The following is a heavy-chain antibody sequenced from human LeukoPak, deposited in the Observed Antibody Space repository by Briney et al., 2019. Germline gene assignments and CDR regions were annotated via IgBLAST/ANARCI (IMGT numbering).Heavy chain of an antibody. J-gene: IGHJ4*02. D-gene: IGHD3-22*01. V-gene: IGHV3-11*01. CDR2: ISRSGSVT. CDR1: GFTFSDYY. Sequence: GGSLRLSCAASGFTFSDYYMAWIRQAPGRGLEWVSYISRSGSVTYYADPVKGRFTISRDNAKKSLYLQMDSLRVEDTAVYYCARRKSDCDSSAFAYWGQGARVTVSS. CDR3: ARRKSDCDSSAFAY.